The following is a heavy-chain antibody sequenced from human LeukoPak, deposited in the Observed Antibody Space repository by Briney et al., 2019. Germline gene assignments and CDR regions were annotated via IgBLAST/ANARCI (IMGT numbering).Heavy chain of an antibody. J-gene: IGHJ6*02. CDR1: GFTFRAYV. Sequence: GGSLRLSCAASGFTFRAYVMNWVRQAPGKGLEWVSFISDRSDYIYYADSVRGRFTISRDNDKNSLNLEMSSLRDEDTAVYYCAIFGAHNHGLHVWGQGTTVIVSS. D-gene: IGHD1-1*01. V-gene: IGHV3-21*01. CDR2: ISDRSDYI. CDR3: AIFGAHNHGLHV.